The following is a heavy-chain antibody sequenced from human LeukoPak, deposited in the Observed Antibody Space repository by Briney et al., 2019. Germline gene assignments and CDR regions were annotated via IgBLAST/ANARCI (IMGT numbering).Heavy chain of an antibody. CDR3: ARGWAVTGNPNWFNP. Sequence: GGALRLSRTASGFTFSDSVMRWVRQAPGKGLEGVAVIWRDGGEKHYEDSVKGRFTISRDNSKNTLYLQMNSLRVEDTAVYNCARGWAVTGNPNWFNPWGQGTLVTVSS. CDR1: GFTFSDSV. CDR2: IWRDGGEK. D-gene: IGHD6-19*01. V-gene: IGHV3-33*01. J-gene: IGHJ5*02.